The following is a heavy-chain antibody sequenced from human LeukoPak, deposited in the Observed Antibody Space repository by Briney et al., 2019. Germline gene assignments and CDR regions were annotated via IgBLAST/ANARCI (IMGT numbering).Heavy chain of an antibody. CDR3: AKDRYYYVSGSYYAYYYYGMDV. CDR1: GFTFSSYG. CDR2: ISYDGSDK. J-gene: IGHJ6*02. D-gene: IGHD3-10*01. V-gene: IGHV3-30*18. Sequence: GGSLRLSCAASGFTFSSYGMHWVRRAPGKGLEWVAVISYDGSDKYYADSVKGRFTISRDNSKNTLYLQMNSLRAEDTAVYYCAKDRYYYVSGSYYAYYYYGMDVWGQGTTVTVSS.